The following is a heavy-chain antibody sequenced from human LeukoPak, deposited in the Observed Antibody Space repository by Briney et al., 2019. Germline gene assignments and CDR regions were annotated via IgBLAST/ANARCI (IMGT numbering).Heavy chain of an antibody. CDR2: IIPILGIA. CDR3: AREIFAGIVVVPAANPMGY. J-gene: IGHJ4*02. V-gene: IGHV1-69*04. Sequence: GASVKVSCKASGGTFSSYAISWVRQAPGQGLEWMGRIIPILGIANYAQKFQGRVTITADKSTSTAYMELSSLRSEDTAVYYCAREIFAGIVVVPAANPMGYWGQGTLVTVSS. D-gene: IGHD2-2*01. CDR1: GGTFSSYA.